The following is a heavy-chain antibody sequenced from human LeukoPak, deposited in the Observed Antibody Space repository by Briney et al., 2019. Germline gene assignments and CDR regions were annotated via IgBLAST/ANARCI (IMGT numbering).Heavy chain of an antibody. J-gene: IGHJ4*02. CDR1: GGSISSYS. Sequence: SETLSLTCTVSGGSISSYSWSWIRQPPGKGLECIGDIYYSGSTNYNPSLKSRVTISVDTSKNQFSLKLSSVTAADTAVYYCARLAAMATPPYYFDYWGQGTLVTVSS. CDR3: ARLAAMATPPYYFDY. CDR2: IYYSGST. D-gene: IGHD5-24*01. V-gene: IGHV4-59*08.